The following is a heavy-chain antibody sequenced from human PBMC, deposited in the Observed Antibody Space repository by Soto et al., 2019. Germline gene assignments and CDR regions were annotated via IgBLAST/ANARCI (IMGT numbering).Heavy chain of an antibody. J-gene: IGHJ4*02. CDR1: GFTFINYA. Sequence: EVQLLESGGGLVQPGGSLRLSGAGSGFTFINYAMTWVRQAPGKGLEWVSSISNRGSDTYYVDSVKGRFTISRDNSKNTLYLQMNSLRAEDTAVYYCAKDTYSSSWYFWGQGTLVTVSS. CDR3: AKDTYSSSWYF. V-gene: IGHV3-23*01. CDR2: ISNRGSDT. D-gene: IGHD6-13*01.